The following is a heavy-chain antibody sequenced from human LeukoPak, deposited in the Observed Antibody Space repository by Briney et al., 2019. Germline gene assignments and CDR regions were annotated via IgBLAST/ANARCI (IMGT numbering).Heavy chain of an antibody. CDR2: ISGAGGST. V-gene: IGHV3-23*01. CDR1: GFTFGRHA. CDR3: AKEGGYCSSSSCSDYFDY. Sequence: GGSLRLSCTASGFTFGRHAMSWVRQAPGKGLEWVSTISGAGGSTYYADSVKGRFTISRDNSKDTLYLQVNSLRAEDTAVYFCAKEGGYCSSSSCSDYFDYWGQGTLVTVSS. J-gene: IGHJ4*02. D-gene: IGHD2-15*01.